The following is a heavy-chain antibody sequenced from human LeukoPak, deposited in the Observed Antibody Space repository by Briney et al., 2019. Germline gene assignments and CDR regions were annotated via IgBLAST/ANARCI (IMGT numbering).Heavy chain of an antibody. V-gene: IGHV5-10-1*01. CDR2: IVPSDSYT. Sequence: GESLQISCKGSGSSFTSYWISWVRQVPGKGLEWMGRIVPSDSYTNYRPSFQGQVTISVDKSNSTAYLQWSSLKASDTAMYYCATRSPHSGSFDYWGQGTLVTVSS. CDR3: ATRSPHSGSFDY. J-gene: IGHJ4*02. CDR1: GSSFTSYW. D-gene: IGHD1-26*01.